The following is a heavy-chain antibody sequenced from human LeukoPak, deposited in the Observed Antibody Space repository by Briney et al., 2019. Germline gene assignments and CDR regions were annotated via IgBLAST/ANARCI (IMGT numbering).Heavy chain of an antibody. Sequence: SETLSLTCSFSGYSISSGYYWGWIRQPPGQGLEWIGNIYHSGSTYYNPSLKSRVTISVDTSKNQFSLKLSAVTAADTPVYYCAGDFWSGYYFRDWGQGTLVIVSS. CDR2: IYHSGST. J-gene: IGHJ4*02. CDR3: AGDFWSGYYFRD. V-gene: IGHV4-38-2*02. CDR1: GYSISSGYY. D-gene: IGHD3-3*01.